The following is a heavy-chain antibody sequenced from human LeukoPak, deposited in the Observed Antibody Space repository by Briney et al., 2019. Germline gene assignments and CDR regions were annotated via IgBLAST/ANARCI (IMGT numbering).Heavy chain of an antibody. J-gene: IGHJ4*02. Sequence: GGSLRLSCAASGFTFNSYWMSWVRQAPGKGLEWVANIKQDGSEKYYVDSVKGRFTIPRDNAKNSLYLQMNSLRAEDTAVYYCARDQQWLARDYWGQGTLVTVSS. CDR2: IKQDGSEK. V-gene: IGHV3-7*01. CDR3: ARDQQWLARDY. CDR1: GFTFNSYW. D-gene: IGHD6-19*01.